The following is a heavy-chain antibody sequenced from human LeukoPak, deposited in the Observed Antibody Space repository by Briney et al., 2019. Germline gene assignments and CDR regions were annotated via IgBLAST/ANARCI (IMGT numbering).Heavy chain of an antibody. CDR2: ISGSGGST. D-gene: IGHD2-2*01. V-gene: IGHV3-23*01. CDR3: AKDSTRGGYCSSTICFENFDY. J-gene: IGHJ4*02. CDR1: GFTFSSYA. Sequence: GGSLRLSCAASGFTFSSYAMSWVRQAPGKGLEWVSVISGSGGSTYYADSVKGRFTTSRDNSKKTLYLQMNSPRAEDTAVYYCAKDSTRGGYCSSTICFENFDYWGQGTLVTVSS.